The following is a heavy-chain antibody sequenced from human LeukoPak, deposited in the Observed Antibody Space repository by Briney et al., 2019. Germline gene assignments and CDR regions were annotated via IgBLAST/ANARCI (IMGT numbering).Heavy chain of an antibody. CDR2: ISANNCNT. CDR3: ARDRLGGDLTGESLY. CDR1: GYPFDNFG. D-gene: IGHD4-17*01. Sequence: ASVTVSFKASGYPFDNFGLTWVRQAPGQGLEGMGWISANNCNTHYAQKFRGRLTMTTDPCTTTAYLELRSLKSDDTAVYYCARDRLGGDLTGESLYWGQGTLVTVSS. V-gene: IGHV1-18*01. J-gene: IGHJ4*02.